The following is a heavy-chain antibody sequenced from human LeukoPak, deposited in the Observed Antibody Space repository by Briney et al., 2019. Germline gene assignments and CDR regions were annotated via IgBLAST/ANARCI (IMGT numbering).Heavy chain of an antibody. CDR1: GYSFTRYW. D-gene: IGHD2-15*01. V-gene: IGHV5-51*01. CDR2: IYPGDSDT. Sequence: GESLKISCKGSGYSFTRYWIGWVRQMPGKGLEWMGIIYPGDSDTRYSPSFQGQVTISADKSISTAYLQWSSLKASDTAMYYCATRYCSGGSCLRGFDPWGQGTLVTVSS. J-gene: IGHJ5*02. CDR3: ATRYCSGGSCLRGFDP.